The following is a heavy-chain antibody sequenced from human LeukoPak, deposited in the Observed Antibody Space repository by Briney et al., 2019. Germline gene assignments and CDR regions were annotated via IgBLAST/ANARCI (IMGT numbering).Heavy chain of an antibody. Sequence: SETLSLTCAVSGYSFSSGYYWGWSRPPPGKGLEWIGNIYHSGSTYYNPSLKSRVTISVDTSKNQFSLKLSSVTAADTAVYYCARDYRYCSSTSCYAFDYWGQGTLVTVSS. CDR1: GYSFSSGYY. V-gene: IGHV4-38-2*02. J-gene: IGHJ4*02. CDR2: IYHSGST. D-gene: IGHD2-2*01. CDR3: ARDYRYCSSTSCYAFDY.